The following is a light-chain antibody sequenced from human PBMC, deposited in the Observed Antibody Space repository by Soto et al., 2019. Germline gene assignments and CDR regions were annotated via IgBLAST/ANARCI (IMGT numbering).Light chain of an antibody. CDR1: QSFSSN. Sequence: EIVMTQSPATLSVSPGERATLSCRASQSFSSNLAWYQQRPGQAPRLLIYGASTRATGIPARFSGRGSGTEFTLTISSLESEDFAVYYCQQYNNWPRWTFGQGTKVEIK. CDR2: GAS. CDR3: QQYNNWPRWT. J-gene: IGKJ1*01. V-gene: IGKV3-15*01.